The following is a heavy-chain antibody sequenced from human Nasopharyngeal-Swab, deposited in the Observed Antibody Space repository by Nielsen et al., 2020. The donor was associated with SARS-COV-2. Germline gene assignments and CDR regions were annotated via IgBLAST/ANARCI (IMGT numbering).Heavy chain of an antibody. CDR2: IKEDGSDK. Sequence: GESLKISCAASGFTFSSYWMSWVRPAPGKGLEWVANIKEDGSDKYHVDSVKGRFTISRDNAKNSLYLQMNSLRAEDTAVYYCARTDYGSTFDPWGQGTLVTVSS. D-gene: IGHD4-23*01. CDR3: ARTDYGSTFDP. J-gene: IGHJ5*02. V-gene: IGHV3-7*01. CDR1: GFTFSSYW.